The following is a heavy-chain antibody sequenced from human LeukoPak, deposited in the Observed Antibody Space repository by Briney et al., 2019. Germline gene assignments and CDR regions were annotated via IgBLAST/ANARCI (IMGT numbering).Heavy chain of an antibody. D-gene: IGHD2-8*01. V-gene: IGHV1-3*03. Sequence: ASVKVSCEASGYTFTSYAMHWVRQAPGQRLEWLGWINAGNGNTKYSQEFQGRVTITRDTSASTAYMELSSLRSEDMAVYYCARAGSNGAFDIWGQGTMVTVSS. CDR3: ARAGSNGAFDI. J-gene: IGHJ3*02. CDR2: INAGNGNT. CDR1: GYTFTSYA.